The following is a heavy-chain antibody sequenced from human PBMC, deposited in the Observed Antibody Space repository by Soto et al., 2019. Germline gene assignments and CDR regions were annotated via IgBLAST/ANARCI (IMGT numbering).Heavy chain of an antibody. D-gene: IGHD6-6*01. CDR1: GFTFSNAW. J-gene: IGHJ3*02. CDR3: VTCIAARACAFDM. Sequence: GGSMRLSCAASGFTFSNAWMSWVCQAPGKGLEWVGRIKSKTDGGTTDYAAPVKGRFTISRDDSRNTLYLQMNSLKTEDTAVYYCVTCIAARACAFDMWGQGTMVTVSS. CDR2: IKSKTDGGTT. V-gene: IGHV3-15*01.